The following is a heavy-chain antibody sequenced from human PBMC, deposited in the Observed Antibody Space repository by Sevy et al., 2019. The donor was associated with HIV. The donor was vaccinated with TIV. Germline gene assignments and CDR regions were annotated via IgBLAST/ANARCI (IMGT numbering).Heavy chain of an antibody. CDR3: ARHCTGSSCSHAFDI. Sequence: SETLSLTCAVYGGSFSGYYWSWIRQPPGKGLEWIGEINHSGGTNYNPSLKIRVTISGDTSKNQFSLNLNSVTAADTAVYYCARHCTGSSCSHAFDIWGQGTMVTVSS. CDR2: INHSGGT. V-gene: IGHV4-34*01. CDR1: GGSFSGYY. D-gene: IGHD2-15*01. J-gene: IGHJ3*02.